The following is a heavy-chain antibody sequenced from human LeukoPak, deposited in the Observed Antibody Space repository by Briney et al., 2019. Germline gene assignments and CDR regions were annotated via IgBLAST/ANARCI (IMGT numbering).Heavy chain of an antibody. J-gene: IGHJ4*02. CDR3: ARRIRAPADSSAYRNPGDDY. V-gene: IGHV7-4-1*02. D-gene: IGHD3-22*01. CDR2: INTNSGSP. Sequence: ASVKVSCKASGYTFTKYAMNWVRQAPGQGLEWMGWINTNSGSPTYAQGFTGRFVFSLDTSVSTAYLQISSLKAEDSAVYFCARRIRAPADSSAYRNPGDDYWGQGTLVTVSS. CDR1: GYTFTKYA.